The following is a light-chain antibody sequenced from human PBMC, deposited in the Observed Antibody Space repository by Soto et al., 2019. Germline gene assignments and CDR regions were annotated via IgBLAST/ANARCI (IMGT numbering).Light chain of an antibody. J-gene: IGKJ2*01. CDR2: GAS. V-gene: IGKV3-15*01. Sequence: EIVLTQSPATLSVSPGERATLSCRASQSLSSNLAWYQQKPGQAPRLLIYGASTRATGTPARFSGSGSGTQFTVTISSLQPEDFAVYYCQQYNDWPPYTFGLGTKLEIK. CDR1: QSLSSN. CDR3: QQYNDWPPYT.